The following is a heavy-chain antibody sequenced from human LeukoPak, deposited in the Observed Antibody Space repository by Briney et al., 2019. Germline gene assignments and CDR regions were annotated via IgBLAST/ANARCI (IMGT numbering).Heavy chain of an antibody. CDR2: IRYDGSNK. J-gene: IGHJ4*02. D-gene: IGHD3-22*01. Sequence: PGGSLRLSCAASGFTFSSYGMHWVRQAPGKGLEWAAFIRYDGSNKYYADSVKGRFTISRDNSKNTLYLQMNSLRAEDTAVYYCAKDMYYYDSSGYLDYWGQGTLVTVSS. CDR3: AKDMYYYDSSGYLDY. V-gene: IGHV3-30*02. CDR1: GFTFSSYG.